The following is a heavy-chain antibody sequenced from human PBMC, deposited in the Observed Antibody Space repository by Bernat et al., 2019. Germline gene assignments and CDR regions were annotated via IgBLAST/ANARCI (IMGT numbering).Heavy chain of an antibody. V-gene: IGHV1-69*01. J-gene: IGHJ6*03. D-gene: IGHD2-2*01. CDR3: TADIVVVPAAIHYYYMDV. CDR2: IIPIFGTA. CDR1: GGTFSSYA. Sequence: QVQLVQSGAEVKKPGSSVKVSCKASGGTFSSYAISWVRQAPGQGLEWMGGIIPIFGTANYAQKFQGRVTITADESTSTAYMELSSLRSEDTAVYYCTADIVVVPAAIHYYYMDVWGKGTTVTVSS.